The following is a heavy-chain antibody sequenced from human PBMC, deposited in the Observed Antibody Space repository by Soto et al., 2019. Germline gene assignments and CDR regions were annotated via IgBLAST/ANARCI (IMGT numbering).Heavy chain of an antibody. D-gene: IGHD6-13*01. CDR3: ARGGISSSWDFDY. J-gene: IGHJ4*02. CDR2: IYYRGST. Sequence: QVQLQESGPGLVKPSQTLSLTCTVSGGSISSGGYYWSWIRQHPGKGLEWIGYIYYRGSTYYNPSLKSRVTISVDTSKNQFSLKLSSVTAADTAVYYCARGGISSSWDFDYWGQGTLVTVSS. CDR1: GGSISSGGYY. V-gene: IGHV4-31*03.